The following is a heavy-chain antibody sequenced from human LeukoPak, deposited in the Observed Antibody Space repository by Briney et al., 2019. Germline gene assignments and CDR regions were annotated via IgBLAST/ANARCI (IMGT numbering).Heavy chain of an antibody. J-gene: IGHJ3*02. CDR1: GFTFSSYS. CDR3: ARDEEGYCSSTSCPGNAFDI. Sequence: GGSLRLSCAACGFTFSSYSMNWVRQAPGKGLEWVSYISSSSSTIYYADSVKGRFTISRDNAKNSLYLQMNSLRAEDTAVYYCARDEEGYCSSTSCPGNAFDIWGQGTMVTVSS. D-gene: IGHD2-2*01. CDR2: ISSSSSTI. V-gene: IGHV3-48*01.